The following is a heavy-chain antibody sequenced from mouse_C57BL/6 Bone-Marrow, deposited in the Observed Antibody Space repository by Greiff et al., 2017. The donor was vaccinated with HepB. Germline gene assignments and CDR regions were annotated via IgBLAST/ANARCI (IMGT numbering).Heavy chain of an antibody. CDR1: GYTFTDYY. D-gene: IGHD2-3*01. V-gene: IGHV1-26*01. J-gene: IGHJ3*01. CDR3: TRFGGYYGGGFAY. Sequence: VQLQQSGPELVKPGASVKISCKASGYTFTDYYMNWVKQSHGKSLEWIGDINPNNGGTSYNQKFKGKATLTVDKTSSTAYLELRSLTSVDSAVYYCTRFGGYYGGGFAYWGQGTLITVSA. CDR2: INPNNGGT.